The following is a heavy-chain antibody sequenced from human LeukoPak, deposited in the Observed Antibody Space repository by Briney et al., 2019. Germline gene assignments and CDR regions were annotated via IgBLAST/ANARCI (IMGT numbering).Heavy chain of an antibody. Sequence: GRSLRLSCAASGSTFSSYGMHWVRQAPGKGLECVAVISYDGSNKYYADSVKGRFTISRDNSKNTLYLQMNSLRAEDTAVYYCAKGLYYYDSSGYKDAFDIWGQGTMVTVSS. V-gene: IGHV3-30*18. D-gene: IGHD3-22*01. CDR1: GSTFSSYG. J-gene: IGHJ3*02. CDR2: ISYDGSNK. CDR3: AKGLYYYDSSGYKDAFDI.